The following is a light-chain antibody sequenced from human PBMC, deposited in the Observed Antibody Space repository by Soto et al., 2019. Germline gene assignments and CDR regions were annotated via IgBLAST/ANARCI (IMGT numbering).Light chain of an antibody. CDR3: QQYNNWWT. J-gene: IGKJ1*01. CDR2: GAS. Sequence: EVVMTQSPATLSVSPGERATLSCRASQSVSSNLAWYQQKPGQAPRLLIYGASTRATGIPGRFSGSGSGTEFTLIISSLQSEGFAVYYCQQYNNWWTFGQGTKVDIK. V-gene: IGKV3-15*01. CDR1: QSVSSN.